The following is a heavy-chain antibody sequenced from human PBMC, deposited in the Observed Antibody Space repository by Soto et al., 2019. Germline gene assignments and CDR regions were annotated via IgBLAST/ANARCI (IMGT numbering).Heavy chain of an antibody. CDR1: GGSISSYY. CDR3: ARASTGTRVNWFDP. Sequence: PSETLSLTCTVSGGSISSYYWSWIRQPPGKGLEWIGYIYYSGSTNYNPSLKSRVTISVDTSKNQFSLKLSSVTAADTAVYYCARASTGTRVNWFDPWGQGTLVTVSS. V-gene: IGHV4-59*01. J-gene: IGHJ5*02. CDR2: IYYSGST. D-gene: IGHD1-1*01.